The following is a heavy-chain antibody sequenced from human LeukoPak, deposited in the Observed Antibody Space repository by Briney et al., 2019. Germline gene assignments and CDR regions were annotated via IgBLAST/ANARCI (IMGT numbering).Heavy chain of an antibody. V-gene: IGHV3-23*01. CDR2: IRASGGTA. J-gene: IGHJ2*01. CDR3: AKVWAHDGSGNPYWHFDL. D-gene: IGHD3-10*01. CDR1: GFTFSSYA. Sequence: GGSLRLSCAASGFTFSSYAMSWVRQAPGKGLEWASAIRASGGTAYYADSEKGRFTISGDNSKNTLYLQMNSLRAEDTAVYYCAKVWAHDGSGNPYWHFDLWGRGTLVTVSS.